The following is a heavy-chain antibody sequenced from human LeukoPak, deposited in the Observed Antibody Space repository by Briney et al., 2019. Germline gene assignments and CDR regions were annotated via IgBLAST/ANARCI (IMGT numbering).Heavy chain of an antibody. D-gene: IGHD5-18*01. J-gene: IGHJ4*02. CDR1: GFTVSSNY. Sequence: GGSLRLSCAASGFTVSSNYMSWVRQAPGKGLEWVSVIYSGGSTYYADSVKGRFTISRDNSKNTLYLQMNSLRAEDTAVYYCATSEPHVDTAMPPDYWGQGTLVTVSS. CDR3: ATSEPHVDTAMPPDY. CDR2: IYSGGST. V-gene: IGHV3-53*01.